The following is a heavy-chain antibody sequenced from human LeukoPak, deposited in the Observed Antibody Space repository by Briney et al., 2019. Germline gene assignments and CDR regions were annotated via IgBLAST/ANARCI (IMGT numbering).Heavy chain of an antibody. CDR2: IIAIFGTA. Sequence: SVKVSCKASGGTFSSYAISWVRQAPGQGLEWMGGIIAIFGTANYAQKFQGRVTITADESTSTAYMELSSLRSEDTAVYYCARGGKVMNAFDIWGQGTMVTVSS. CDR3: ARGGKVMNAFDI. CDR1: GGTFSSYA. V-gene: IGHV1-69*13. D-gene: IGHD3-16*01. J-gene: IGHJ3*02.